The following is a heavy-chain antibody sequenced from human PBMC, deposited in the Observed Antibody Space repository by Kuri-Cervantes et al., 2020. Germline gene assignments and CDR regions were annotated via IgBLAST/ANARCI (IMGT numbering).Heavy chain of an antibody. CDR3: ARDRNHYDSSGYYWGDLDY. V-gene: IGHV3-30-3*01. CDR1: GFTLSSHA. Sequence: GESLKISCAASGFTLSSHAMHWVRQAPGKGLEWVAVISYDGSNQYYADSVKGRFTISRDNSKNTLYLQMNSLRAEDTAVYYCARDRNHYDSSGYYWGDLDYWGQGTLVTVSS. D-gene: IGHD3-22*01. CDR2: ISYDGSNQ. J-gene: IGHJ4*02.